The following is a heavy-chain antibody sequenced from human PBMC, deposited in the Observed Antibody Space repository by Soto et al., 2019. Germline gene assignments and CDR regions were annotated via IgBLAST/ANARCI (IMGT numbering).Heavy chain of an antibody. Sequence: QVQLVQSGAEVKKPGSSVKVSCKASGGTFSSYAISWVRQAPGQGLEWMGGIIPIFGTANYAQKFQGRVTITADEYTSTAYMELSSLRSEDTAVYYCARSTYYYDSSALAIYYYYGMDVWGQGTTVTVSS. CDR2: IIPIFGTA. V-gene: IGHV1-69*01. J-gene: IGHJ6*02. D-gene: IGHD3-22*01. CDR3: ARSTYYYDSSALAIYYYYGMDV. CDR1: GGTFSSYA.